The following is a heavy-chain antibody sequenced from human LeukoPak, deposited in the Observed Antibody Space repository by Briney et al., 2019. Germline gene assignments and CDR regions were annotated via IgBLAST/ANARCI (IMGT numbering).Heavy chain of an antibody. CDR2: ISGSGGST. D-gene: IGHD5-24*01. CDR3: AKEGRWLQREYFDY. CDR1: GFTVSSNY. J-gene: IGHJ4*02. Sequence: GGSLRLSCAASGFTVSSNYMGWVRQAPGKGLEWVSAISGSGGSTYYADSVKGRFTISRDNSKNTLYLQMNSLRAEDTAVYYCAKEGRWLQREYFDYWGQGTLVTVSS. V-gene: IGHV3-23*01.